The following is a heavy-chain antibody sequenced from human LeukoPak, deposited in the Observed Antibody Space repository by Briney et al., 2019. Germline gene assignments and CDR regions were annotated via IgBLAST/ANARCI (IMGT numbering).Heavy chain of an antibody. CDR3: ARDYSSGWLN. CDR1: GYTFTGYY. Sequence: GASVKVSCKASGYTFTGYYTHWARQAPGQGLEWMGWINPNSGGTNYAQKFQGRVTMTRDTSISTAYMELSRLRSDDTAVYYCARDYSSGWLNWGQGTLVTVSS. J-gene: IGHJ4*02. D-gene: IGHD6-19*01. V-gene: IGHV1-2*02. CDR2: INPNSGGT.